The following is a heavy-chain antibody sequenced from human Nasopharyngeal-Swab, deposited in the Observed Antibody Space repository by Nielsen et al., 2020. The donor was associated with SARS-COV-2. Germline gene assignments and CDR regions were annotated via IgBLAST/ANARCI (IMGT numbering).Heavy chain of an antibody. CDR3: ARLLVPAAIRPLYYFDY. V-gene: IGHV5-51*01. CDR2: IYPGDSDT. Sequence: GGSLRLSCQGSGYRFTSYWIGWVRQMPGKGLEWMGIIYPGDSDTRYSPSFQGQVTISADKSISTACLQWSSLKASDTAMYYCARLLVPAAIRPLYYFDYWGQGTLVTVSS. CDR1: GYRFTSYW. D-gene: IGHD2-2*02. J-gene: IGHJ4*02.